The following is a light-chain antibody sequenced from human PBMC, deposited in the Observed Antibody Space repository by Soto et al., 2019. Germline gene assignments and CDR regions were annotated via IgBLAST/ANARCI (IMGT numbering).Light chain of an antibody. Sequence: EIVFTQSPGTLSLSPGERATLSCRASQSVSSSYLAWYQQKPGQAPRLLIYGASSRATGIPDRFSGSGSGTDFTLTISRLEPEDFAVYYCQQYGSSPRTFGQ. J-gene: IGKJ2*01. CDR1: QSVSSSY. CDR3: QQYGSSPRT. V-gene: IGKV3-20*01. CDR2: GAS.